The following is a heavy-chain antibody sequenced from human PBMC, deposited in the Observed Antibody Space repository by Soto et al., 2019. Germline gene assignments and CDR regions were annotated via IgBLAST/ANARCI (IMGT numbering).Heavy chain of an antibody. CDR1: GGSISSYY. V-gene: IGHV4-59*01. CDR2: IFYSGST. CDR3: ASMIGHPAPSFDS. D-gene: IGHD3-10*02. J-gene: IGHJ5*01. Sequence: QVQLQESGPGLVKPSETLSLTCTVSGGSISSYYWSWIRQPPGKGLAWIGFIFYSGSTTYNPSLNSRVTLSIDPSAHQFPLQLNSVTAAYTAVYYCASMIGHPAPSFDSWGQGTLVAVSS.